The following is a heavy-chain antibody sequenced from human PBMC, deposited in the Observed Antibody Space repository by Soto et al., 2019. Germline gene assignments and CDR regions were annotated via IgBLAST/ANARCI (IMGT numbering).Heavy chain of an antibody. CDR3: AKSSGYYYGSGSPNYNWFDP. V-gene: IGHV3-23*01. J-gene: IGHJ5*02. CDR1: GFTFSSYA. D-gene: IGHD3-10*01. Sequence: GESLKISCAASGFTFSSYAMSWVRQAPGKGLEWVSAISGSGGSTYYADSVKGRFTISRDNSKNTLYLQMNSLRAEDTAVYYCAKSSGYYYGSGSPNYNWFDPWGQGTLVTVSS. CDR2: ISGSGGST.